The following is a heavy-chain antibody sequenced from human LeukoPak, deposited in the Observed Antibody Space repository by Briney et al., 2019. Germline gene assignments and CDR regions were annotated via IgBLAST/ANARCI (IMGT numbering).Heavy chain of an antibody. CDR1: GGSISGYY. Sequence: SETLSLTCTVSGGSISGYYWTWIRQPAGKGLEWIGRIYSSGSTGYNPSLKSRVTMSVDTSKNQFSLKLGSVTAADTAIYYCARSWSGSVTAADIWGQGTMVTVSS. CDR3: ARSWSGSVTAADI. J-gene: IGHJ3*02. V-gene: IGHV4-4*07. D-gene: IGHD3-3*01. CDR2: IYSSGST.